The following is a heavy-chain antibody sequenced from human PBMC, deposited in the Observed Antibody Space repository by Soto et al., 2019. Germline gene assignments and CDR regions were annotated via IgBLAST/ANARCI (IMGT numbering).Heavy chain of an antibody. CDR2: IYFSGTT. D-gene: IGHD4-17*01. CDR1: GGSISSGDYY. CDR3: AKDPSPQPTTVVTPGWFDP. J-gene: IGHJ5*02. Sequence: TLSLTCTVSGGSISSGDYYWSWIRQHPGKGLEWIGTIYFSGTTYYNPSLKSRLTISVDMSKSQFSLELRSVTAADTAVYYCAKDPSPQPTTVVTPGWFDPWGQGILVTSPQ. V-gene: IGHV4-31*03.